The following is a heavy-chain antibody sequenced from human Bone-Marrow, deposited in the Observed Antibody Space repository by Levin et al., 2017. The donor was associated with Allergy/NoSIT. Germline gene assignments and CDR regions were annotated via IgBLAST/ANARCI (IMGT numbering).Heavy chain of an antibody. CDR3: ARNNIVVVVADTTDYGMDV. Sequence: GGSLRLSCAASGFSFSDYSMTWVRQTPGKGLEWVSSINSLSSYIYYADSVKGRFTIFRDNAKNSLYLQMNSLRAEDTAVYYCARNNIVVVVADTTDYGMDVWGQGTTVTVSS. CDR1: GFSFSDYS. CDR2: INSLSSYI. V-gene: IGHV3-21*01. D-gene: IGHD2-15*01. J-gene: IGHJ6*02.